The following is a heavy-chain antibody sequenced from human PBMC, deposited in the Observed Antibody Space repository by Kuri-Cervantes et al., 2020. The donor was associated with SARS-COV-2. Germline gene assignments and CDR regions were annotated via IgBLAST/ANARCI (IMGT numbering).Heavy chain of an antibody. CDR1: GGSISSGSYY. CDR3: ARAAGPAARTSWFDP. CDR2: IYTSGST. J-gene: IGHJ5*02. Sequence: LRLSCTVSGGSISSGSYYWSWIRQPAGKGLEWIGRIYTSGSTNYNPSLKSRVTISVDTSRNQFSLKLSSVTAADTAVYYCARAAGPAARTSWFDPWGQGTLVTVSS. V-gene: IGHV4-61*02. D-gene: IGHD2-2*01.